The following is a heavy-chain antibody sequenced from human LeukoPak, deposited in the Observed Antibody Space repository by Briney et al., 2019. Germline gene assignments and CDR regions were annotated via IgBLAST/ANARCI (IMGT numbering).Heavy chain of an antibody. CDR2: MWADGYTY. V-gene: IGHV3-33*06. D-gene: IGHD6-19*01. Sequence: GGSLRLSCAASGFTFNDYGMHWVRQAPGKGQEWVAIMWADGYTYHYADSVRGRFTVSRDNSKNTVYLQMNSLEAEDTAVYYCAKKGGTGWSENWFDAWGQGTLVTVSS. CDR3: AKKGGTGWSENWFDA. CDR1: GFTFNDYG. J-gene: IGHJ5*02.